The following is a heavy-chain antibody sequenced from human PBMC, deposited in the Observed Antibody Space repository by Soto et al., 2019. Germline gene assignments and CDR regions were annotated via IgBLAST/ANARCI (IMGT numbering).Heavy chain of an antibody. J-gene: IGHJ4*02. CDR1: RYTFNTYD. CDR3: ARTMGGIAAAGSDF. D-gene: IGHD6-13*01. Sequence: QVQLVQSGAEVKKPGASVKVSCKASRYTFNTYDIEWVRLATGQGLEWMGSMNPNTGSTDYAQKFQGRVTMTMTTSISTAYLELSSLRSDDTAIYYCARTMGGIAAAGSDFWGQGPLVTVSA. CDR2: MNPNTGST. V-gene: IGHV1-8*01.